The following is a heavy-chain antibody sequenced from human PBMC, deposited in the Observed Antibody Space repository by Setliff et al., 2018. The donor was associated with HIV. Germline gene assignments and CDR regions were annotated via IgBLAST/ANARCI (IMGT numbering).Heavy chain of an antibody. Sequence: SVKVSCKTSGGTFSIFSITWVRQATGQGLEWMGRIIPIFGTANYAQKFQGRVTITADKSTSTAYMELSSLRSEDTAVYYCARNPQPTGTPDYYYYYMDVWGKGTTVTVSS. V-gene: IGHV1-69*06. D-gene: IGHD1-1*01. CDR2: IIPIFGTA. CDR1: GGTFSIFS. J-gene: IGHJ6*03. CDR3: ARNPQPTGTPDYYYYYMDV.